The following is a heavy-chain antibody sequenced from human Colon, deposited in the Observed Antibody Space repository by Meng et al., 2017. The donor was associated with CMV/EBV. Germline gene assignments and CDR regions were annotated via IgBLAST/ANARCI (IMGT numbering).Heavy chain of an antibody. V-gene: IGHV3-15*07. CDR2: IKTRVGGEAT. Sequence: EVQLLESGGGLVQPGGSLRLSCAASGFTFSNYAMNWVRQAPGKGLEWVGRIKTRVGGEATDYAAPVKGRFTISRDDSNNKVYLEMKNLKIEDTAVYFCATSSWFDYWGQGTLVTVSS. D-gene: IGHD2-2*01. CDR3: ATSSWFDY. J-gene: IGHJ4*02. CDR1: GFTFSNYA.